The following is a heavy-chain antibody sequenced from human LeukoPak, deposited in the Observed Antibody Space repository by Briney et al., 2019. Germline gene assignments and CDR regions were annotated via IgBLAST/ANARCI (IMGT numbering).Heavy chain of an antibody. CDR1: GYTFTSYY. CDR2: ISAYNGNT. Sequence: ASVKLSCKASGYTFTSYYMHWVRQAPGQGLEWMGWISAYNGNTNYAQKLQGRVTMTTDTSTSTAYMELRSLRSDDTAVYYCARLSGPYYYYYYMDVWGKGTTVTVSS. D-gene: IGHD6-25*01. V-gene: IGHV1-18*04. CDR3: ARLSGPYYYYYYMDV. J-gene: IGHJ6*03.